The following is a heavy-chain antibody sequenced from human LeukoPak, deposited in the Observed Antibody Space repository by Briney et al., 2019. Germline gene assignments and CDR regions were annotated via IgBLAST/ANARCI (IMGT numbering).Heavy chain of an antibody. CDR2: LDREDGET. J-gene: IGHJ4*02. V-gene: IGHV1-24*01. Sequence: ASVKVSCKVSGYTLTELPMHWVRQAPGKGLEWMGGLDREDGETIYAQKFQGRVTMTEDTSTDTAYMELSSLRSEDTAVYYCATYYYDSSGYSWGQGTLVTVSS. D-gene: IGHD3-22*01. CDR1: GYTLTELP. CDR3: ATYYYDSSGYS.